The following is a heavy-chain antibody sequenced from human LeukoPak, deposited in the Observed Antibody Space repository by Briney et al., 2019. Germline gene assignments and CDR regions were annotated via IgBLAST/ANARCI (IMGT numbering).Heavy chain of an antibody. J-gene: IGHJ6*03. D-gene: IGHD6-6*01. CDR2: ISSYNGGT. CDR3: ARGDSSSENNYYYYYMDV. V-gene: IGHV1-2*02. Sequence: RASVKVSCKASGYTFVAFGISWVRQAPGQGLEWVGWISSYNGGTNYAQKFQGRVTMTRDTSISTAYMELSRLRSDDTAVYYCARGDSSSENNYYYYYMDVWGKGTTVTVPS. CDR1: GYTFVAFG.